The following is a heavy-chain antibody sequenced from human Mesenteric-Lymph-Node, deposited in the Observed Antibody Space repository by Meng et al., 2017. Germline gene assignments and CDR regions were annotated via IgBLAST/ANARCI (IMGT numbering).Heavy chain of an antibody. D-gene: IGHD5-24*01. CDR3: AKYTRVERDAFDI. Sequence: GSLRLSCNVSGGSISRNYWIWIRQPPGKGLEWIGHVYDSGSTNYNPSLKSRITISVDMSKNQFSLKMRSVTAADTAVYYCAKYTRVERDAFDIWGQGTKVTVSS. CDR2: VYDSGST. V-gene: IGHV4-59*03. J-gene: IGHJ3*02. CDR1: GGSISRNY.